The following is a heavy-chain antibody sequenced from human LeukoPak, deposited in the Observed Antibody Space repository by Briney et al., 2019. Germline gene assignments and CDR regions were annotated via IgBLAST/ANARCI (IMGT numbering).Heavy chain of an antibody. CDR2: IYYSGST. J-gene: IGHJ4*02. V-gene: IGHV4-59*01. D-gene: IGHD5-18*01. CDR3: ARYAYSYGGYYFDY. CDR1: GGSISSYY. Sequence: SETLSLTCTVSGGSISSYYWSWIRQPPGQGLEWIGYIYYSGSTSYNPSLKSRLTISVDTSKNQFPLKLSSVTAADTAVYYCARYAYSYGGYYFDYWGQGTLVTVSS.